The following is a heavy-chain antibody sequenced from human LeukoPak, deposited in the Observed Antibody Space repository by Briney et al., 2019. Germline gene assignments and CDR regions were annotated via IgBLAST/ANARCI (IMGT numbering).Heavy chain of an antibody. D-gene: IGHD3-3*01. J-gene: IGHJ4*02. CDR2: IYWDEDK. CDR1: GFSLSTSGVS. CDR3: AHSGIRTIFGVVISD. Sequence: SGPTLVKPTQTLTLTCTFSGFSLSTSGVSVGWIRQPPGKALEWLALIYWDEDKRYSPSLKSRLTITKDTSKNQVVLTMTNMDPVDTATYYCAHSGIRTIFGVVISDWGQGTLVTVSS. V-gene: IGHV2-5*02.